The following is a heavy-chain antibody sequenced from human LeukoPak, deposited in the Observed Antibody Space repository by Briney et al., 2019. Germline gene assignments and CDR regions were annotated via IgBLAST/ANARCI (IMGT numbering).Heavy chain of an antibody. CDR1: GGSISSGSYY. CDR2: TYASGST. CDR3: AREYCSGGSCYSAVNAFDI. J-gene: IGHJ3*02. D-gene: IGHD2-15*01. V-gene: IGHV4-61*02. Sequence: SETLSLTCTVSGGSISSGSYYWSWLRQPAGKGVEWIGRTYASGSTNYNPFLKSRVTLSVDTSKNQFSLKLSSVTAADTAVYYCAREYCSGGSCYSAVNAFDIWGQGTMVTVSS.